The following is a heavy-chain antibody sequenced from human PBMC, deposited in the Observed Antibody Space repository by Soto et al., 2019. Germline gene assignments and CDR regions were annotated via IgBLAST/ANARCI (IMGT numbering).Heavy chain of an antibody. CDR2: ISRSGTT. CDR1: GGYFNDNY. CDR3: ATSLWFGTQVEL. J-gene: IGHJ5*02. D-gene: IGHD3-10*01. Sequence: QVQLQQLGAGLLKPSETLSLSCAVYGGYFNDNYYTWFRQPPGKGLGWIVEISRSGTTKYIPSLKSRSSISFGTSKTEVSLKVTSVTAADTAVYDCATSLWFGTQVELWGQGALVTVSS. V-gene: IGHV4-34*01.